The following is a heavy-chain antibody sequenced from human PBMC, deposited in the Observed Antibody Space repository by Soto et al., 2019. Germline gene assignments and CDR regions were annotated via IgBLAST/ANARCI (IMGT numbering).Heavy chain of an antibody. CDR1: GYTFTDYY. D-gene: IGHD1-7*01. Sequence: GASVKVSCKASGYTFTDYYMHWVRQAPGQGLEWMGWINPNSGGTNYAQKFQGRVTMTRDTSISTAYMELSRLGSDDTAVYYCARKLELRGSYYYYYDMDVWGQGTTVTVSS. CDR2: INPNSGGT. CDR3: ARKLELRGSYYYYYDMDV. J-gene: IGHJ6*02. V-gene: IGHV1-2*02.